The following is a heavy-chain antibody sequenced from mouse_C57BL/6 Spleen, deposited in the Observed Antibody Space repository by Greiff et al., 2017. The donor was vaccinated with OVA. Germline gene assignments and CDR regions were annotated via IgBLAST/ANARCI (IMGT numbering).Heavy chain of an antibody. CDR1: GYTFTSYD. CDR2: IYPRDGST. V-gene: IGHV1-85*01. Sequence: QVQLQQSGPELVKPGASVKLSCKASGYTFTSYDINWVKQRPGQGLEWIGWIYPRDGSTKYNEKFKGKATLTVDTSTSTAYMELHSLTSEASAVYFCASGGVWDYFDYWGPGATRTVSS. CDR3: ASGGVWDYFDY. J-gene: IGHJ2*01. D-gene: IGHD2-10*02.